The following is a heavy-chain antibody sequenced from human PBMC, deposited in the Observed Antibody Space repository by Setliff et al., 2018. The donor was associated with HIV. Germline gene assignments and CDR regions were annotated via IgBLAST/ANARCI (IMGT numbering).Heavy chain of an antibody. CDR3: ARDLRNYYDSSASSYFDY. V-gene: IGHV1-69*10. D-gene: IGHD3-22*01. Sequence: SVNVSCKASGGTFSRYAISWVRQAPGQGLQWMGGIIPILGIANYAQKFQGRVTITADKSTSTAYMELSSLRSEDTAVYYCARDLRNYYDSSASSYFDYWGQGTLVTVSS. CDR1: GGTFSRYA. CDR2: IIPILGIA. J-gene: IGHJ4*02.